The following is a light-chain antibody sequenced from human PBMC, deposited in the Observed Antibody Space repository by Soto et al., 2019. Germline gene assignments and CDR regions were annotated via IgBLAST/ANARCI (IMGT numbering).Light chain of an antibody. CDR1: QSVRSNY. Sequence: LTQSPVTLSLSPGYRATLSCRASQSVRSNYLAWYQQKPGQAPRLLIYGASSRATGIPDRFSGSGSGTDFTLTISRLEPEDFAVYYCQQYGSSPRTFGQGTKVEIK. V-gene: IGKV3-20*01. CDR3: QQYGSSPRT. CDR2: GAS. J-gene: IGKJ1*01.